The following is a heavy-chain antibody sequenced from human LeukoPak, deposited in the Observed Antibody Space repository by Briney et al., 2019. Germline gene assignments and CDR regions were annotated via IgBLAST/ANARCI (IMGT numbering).Heavy chain of an antibody. J-gene: IGHJ4*02. CDR3: ARDLDIAAAGYYFDC. Sequence: PGGSLRLSCAVSGFTFSSYAMHWVRQAPGKGLEWVAVISTDGSDKYYADSVKGRFTISRENSKNTLYLQMNSLRAEDTAVYYCARDLDIAAAGYYFDCWGQGTLVTVSS. V-gene: IGHV3-30-3*01. CDR2: ISTDGSDK. D-gene: IGHD6-13*01. CDR1: GFTFSSYA.